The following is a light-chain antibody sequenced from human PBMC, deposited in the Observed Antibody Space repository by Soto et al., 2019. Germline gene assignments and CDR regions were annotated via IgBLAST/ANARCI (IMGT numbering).Light chain of an antibody. CDR2: AAS. J-gene: IGKJ5*01. Sequence: DIQMTQSPSSLSASVGDRVTITCRASQSISRNLNWYQHKPGKAPKLLIYAASSLQNGGPSRFRGAGSGTEXXXXXXXXQPEXFGSXXXXXSYTTASITFGQGTRLEIK. CDR3: XXSYTTASIT. V-gene: IGKV1-39*01. CDR1: QSISRN.